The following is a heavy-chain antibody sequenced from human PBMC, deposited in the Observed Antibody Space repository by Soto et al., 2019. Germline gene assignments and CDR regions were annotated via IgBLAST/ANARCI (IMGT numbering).Heavy chain of an antibody. CDR3: AGDCGGDCYGLDY. J-gene: IGHJ4*02. V-gene: IGHV3-33*01. Sequence: QVQLVESGGGVVQPGRSLRLSCAASGFTFSSYGMHWVRQAPGKGLEWVAVIWYDGSNKYYADSVKGRFTISRDNSKNTLYLQMSSLRAEDTAVYYWAGDCGGDCYGLDYWGQGTLVTVSS. D-gene: IGHD2-21*02. CDR2: IWYDGSNK. CDR1: GFTFSSYG.